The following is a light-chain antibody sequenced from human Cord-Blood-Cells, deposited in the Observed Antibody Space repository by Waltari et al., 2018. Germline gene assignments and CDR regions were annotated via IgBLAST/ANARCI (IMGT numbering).Light chain of an antibody. J-gene: IGKJ2*01. CDR3: LQDYNYSYT. V-gene: IGKV1-6*01. CDR1: QGIRND. CDR2: AAS. Sequence: AIQMTQSPSSLSASVGDRVTITCRASQGIRNDLGWYQQKPGKAPKLLIYAASSLQSGVPSRCSGSVTGTDFTLTISSLQPDDDATYYCLQDYNYSYTFGQWTKLEIK.